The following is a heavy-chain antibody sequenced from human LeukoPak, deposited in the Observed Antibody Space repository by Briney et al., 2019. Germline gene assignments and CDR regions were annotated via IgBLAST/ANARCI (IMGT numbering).Heavy chain of an antibody. CDR3: AREWGGSSSPGAFDI. CDR2: IYYSGST. D-gene: IGHD6-13*01. Sequence: SETLSLTCTVSGGSISSSSYYWGWIRQPPGKGLEWIGSIYYSGSTYYNPSLKSRVTISVDTSKNQFSLKLSSVAAADTAVYYCAREWGGSSSPGAFDIWGQGTMVTVSS. V-gene: IGHV4-39*07. J-gene: IGHJ3*02. CDR1: GGSISSSSYY.